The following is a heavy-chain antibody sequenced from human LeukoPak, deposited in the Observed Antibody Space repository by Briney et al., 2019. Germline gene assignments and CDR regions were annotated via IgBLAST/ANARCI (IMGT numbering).Heavy chain of an antibody. V-gene: IGHV4-31*03. Sequence: SETLSLTCTVSGGSISSGGYYWSWIRQHPGKGLEWIGYIYYSGSTYFNPSLKSRVTISVDTSKNQFSLKLSSVTAADTAVYYCARGECSSTSCYRVFDYWGQGTLVTVSS. D-gene: IGHD2-2*02. CDR3: ARGECSSTSCYRVFDY. J-gene: IGHJ4*02. CDR1: GGSISSGGYY. CDR2: IYYSGST.